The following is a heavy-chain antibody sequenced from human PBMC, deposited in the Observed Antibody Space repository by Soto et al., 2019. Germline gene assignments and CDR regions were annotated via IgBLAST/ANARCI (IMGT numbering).Heavy chain of an antibody. CDR2: IWHDGSNQ. Sequence: QVQLVESGGGLVQPGGSLRLSCAASGFSFGGFGIHWVRQAPGKGLEWVAVIWHDGSNQKYADSVKGRFTISRDNSKNTLYLQMDSLRAEDPATYYCARERGIALAGIDHWGQGTMVTVSS. CDR3: ARERGIALAGIDH. D-gene: IGHD6-19*01. J-gene: IGHJ1*01. V-gene: IGHV3-33*01. CDR1: GFSFGGFG.